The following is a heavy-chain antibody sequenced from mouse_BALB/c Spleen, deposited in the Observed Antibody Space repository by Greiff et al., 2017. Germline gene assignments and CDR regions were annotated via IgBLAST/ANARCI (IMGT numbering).Heavy chain of an antibody. CDR3: ARHLDDYDAFAY. CDR1: GFTFSSYY. J-gene: IGHJ3*01. Sequence: EVMLVESGGGLVKLGGSLKLSCAASGFTFSSYYMSWVRQTPEKRLELVAAINSNGGSTYYPDTVKGRFTISRDNAKNTLYLQMSSLKSEDTALYYCARHLDDYDAFAYWGQGTLVTVSA. V-gene: IGHV5-6-2*01. D-gene: IGHD2-4*01. CDR2: INSNGGST.